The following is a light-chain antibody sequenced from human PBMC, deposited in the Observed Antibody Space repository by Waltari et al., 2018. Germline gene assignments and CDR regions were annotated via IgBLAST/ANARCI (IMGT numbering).Light chain of an antibody. CDR2: QAS. CDR1: QSISSW. J-gene: IGKJ5*01. CDR3: QHDSTYSRSIT. V-gene: IGKV1-5*03. Sequence: DIQMTQSSSTLSASVGDRVTIACRASQSISSWLAWYQQKPGKAPRLLIYQASTLESGFPSWFSGSGSATEFPLTISSLQPDDFATYCFQHDSTYSRSITFGQGTRVEIQ.